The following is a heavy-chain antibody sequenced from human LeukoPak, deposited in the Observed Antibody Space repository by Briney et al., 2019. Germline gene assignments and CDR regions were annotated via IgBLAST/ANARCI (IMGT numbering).Heavy chain of an antibody. J-gene: IGHJ4*02. Sequence: GGSLRLSCAASGFTFSDYYMSWIRQAPGKGLEWVSYISSSGSTIYYADSVKGRFTISRDNAKNSLYLQMNSLRAEDTAVYYCARVACQSSIAARRTYFDYWGQGTLVTVTS. CDR1: GFTFSDYY. D-gene: IGHD6-6*01. CDR2: ISSSGSTI. CDR3: ARVACQSSIAARRTYFDY. V-gene: IGHV3-11*01.